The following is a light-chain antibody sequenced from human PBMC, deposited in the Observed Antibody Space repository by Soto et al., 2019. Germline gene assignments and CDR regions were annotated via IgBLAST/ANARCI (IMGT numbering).Light chain of an antibody. Sequence: EIVMTQSPATLSVSPGERATLSCRASQSVSSNLAWYQQKPGQSPRLLIYGASTRATGVPARFSGSGSGTEFTLTVSSLQSEDFAVYYCQQYINLSTFGQGTKVEIK. CDR3: QQYINLST. CDR1: QSVSSN. V-gene: IGKV3-15*01. J-gene: IGKJ1*01. CDR2: GAS.